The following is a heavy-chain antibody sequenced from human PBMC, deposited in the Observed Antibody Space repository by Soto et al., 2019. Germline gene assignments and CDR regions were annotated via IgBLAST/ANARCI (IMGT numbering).Heavy chain of an antibody. J-gene: IGHJ4*02. CDR1: CGSIRSDY. D-gene: IGHD3-16*01. CDR3: ARGYRGIDDY. Sequence: PSETLAPTFPVSCGSIRSDYWCWIRQPQGKGLGLIGYIYYSGRTNYNPSLKSRVTISVDTSKNQFSLKLSSVTAADTAVYYCARGYRGIDDYWGQGTLVTVSS. V-gene: IGHV4-59*01. CDR2: IYYSGRT.